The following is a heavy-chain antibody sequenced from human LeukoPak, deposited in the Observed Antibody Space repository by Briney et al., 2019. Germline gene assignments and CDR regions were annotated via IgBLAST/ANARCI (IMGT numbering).Heavy chain of an antibody. Sequence: PGGSLRLSCAASGISFSNYWMSWVRQAPGKGLEWVANIKEDGSEKNYVDSVKGRFTISRDNAKNSLYLQMNSLRAEDTAVYYCAREDSSPRTFDYWGQGTLVTVSS. D-gene: IGHD3-22*01. J-gene: IGHJ4*02. CDR1: GISFSNYW. V-gene: IGHV3-7*01. CDR2: IKEDGSEK. CDR3: AREDSSPRTFDY.